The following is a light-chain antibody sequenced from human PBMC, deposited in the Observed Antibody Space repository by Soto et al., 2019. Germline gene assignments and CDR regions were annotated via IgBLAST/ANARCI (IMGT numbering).Light chain of an antibody. J-gene: IGLJ1*01. CDR2: DVS. Sequence: ALTQPPSVSGSPGQSVTISCSGTIDDVTAYYRVSWYQQTPGTAPKLMIYDVSNRPSGVPDRFSGSRSGNTASLTISGLQAEDEGDYYCSVYTRTSTYVFGTGTKVTVL. CDR1: IDDVTAYYR. V-gene: IGLV2-18*01. CDR3: SVYTRTSTYV.